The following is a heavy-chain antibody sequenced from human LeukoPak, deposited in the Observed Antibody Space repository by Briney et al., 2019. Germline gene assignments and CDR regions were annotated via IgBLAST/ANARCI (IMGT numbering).Heavy chain of an antibody. CDR3: ATLDWLDY. D-gene: IGHD3-9*01. J-gene: IGHJ4*02. CDR1: GYTFTGYY. CDR2: INPNTGVT. Sequence: GASVKVSCKASGYTFTGYYMHWVRQAPGQGLEWMGWINPNTGVTNCAQRFQGRVTMTRDTSISTAYMELSRLRSDDTAVYYCATLDWLDYWGQGTLVTVSS. V-gene: IGHV1-2*02.